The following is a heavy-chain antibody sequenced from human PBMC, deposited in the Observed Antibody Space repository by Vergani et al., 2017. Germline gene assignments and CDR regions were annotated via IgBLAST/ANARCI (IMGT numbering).Heavy chain of an antibody. CDR1: GFSLSTSGMC. CDR2: IDWDDDK. J-gene: IGHJ4*02. V-gene: IGHV2-70*15. CDR3: ARINYYDSSGYIPDY. Sequence: QVTLREPGPALVKPTQTLTLTCTFSGFSLSTSGMCVSWIRQPPGKALEWLARIDWDDDKYYSTSLKTRLTISKDTSKNQVVLTMTNMDPVDTATYYCARINYYDSSGYIPDYWGQGTLVTVSS. D-gene: IGHD3-22*01.